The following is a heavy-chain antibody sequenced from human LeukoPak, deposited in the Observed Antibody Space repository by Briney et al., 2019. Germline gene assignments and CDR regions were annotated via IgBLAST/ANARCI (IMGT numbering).Heavy chain of an antibody. CDR2: IYYSGST. J-gene: IGHJ6*04. CDR3: ARDGRFGESRLGMDV. V-gene: IGHV4-31*03. D-gene: IGHD3-10*01. CDR1: GGSISSGGYY. Sequence: SQTLSLTCTVSGGSISSGGYYWSWIRQHPGKGLEWFGYIYYSGSTYYNPSLKSRVTISVDTSKNQFSLKLSSVTAADTAVYYCARDGRFGESRLGMDVWGKGTTVTVSS.